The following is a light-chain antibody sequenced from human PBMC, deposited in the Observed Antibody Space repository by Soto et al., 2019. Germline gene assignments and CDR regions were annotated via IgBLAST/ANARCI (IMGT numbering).Light chain of an antibody. CDR3: HSSDRSLNGFVV. V-gene: IGLV1-40*01. J-gene: IGLJ2*01. CDR2: GNT. CDR1: SSNIGAGFD. Sequence: QSVLTQPPSVSGAPGQRVTISCTGSSSNIGAGFDVHWYQQLPGAAPKLLIYGNTNRPSGVPDRFSASRSGSSASLAIPGLQAADEADYFCHSSDRSLNGFVVFGGGTKVTVL.